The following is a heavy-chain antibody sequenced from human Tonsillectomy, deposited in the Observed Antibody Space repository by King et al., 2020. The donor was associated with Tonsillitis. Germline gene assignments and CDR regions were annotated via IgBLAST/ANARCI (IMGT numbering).Heavy chain of an antibody. D-gene: IGHD1-14*01. Sequence: EVQLVQSGGGLVQPGESLRLSCAASGFTFSSYAMSWVRQAPGKGLEWVSAISGSGGSTYYADSVKGRFTISRDNSKNTLYLQMNSLRAEDTAVYYCAKGRGTPYYYYYGVDVWGQGTTVTVSS. CDR3: AKGRGTPYYYYYGVDV. CDR2: ISGSGGST. V-gene: IGHV3-23*04. J-gene: IGHJ6*02. CDR1: GFTFSSYA.